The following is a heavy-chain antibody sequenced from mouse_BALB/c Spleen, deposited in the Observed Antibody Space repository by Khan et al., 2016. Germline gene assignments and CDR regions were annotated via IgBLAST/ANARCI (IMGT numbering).Heavy chain of an antibody. CDR3: ARPDYGSSRGFAY. V-gene: IGHV9-3-1*01. J-gene: IGHJ3*01. CDR2: INTYTGEP. D-gene: IGHD1-1*01. Sequence: QIQLVQSGPELKKPGETVRISCKASGYTFTNYGMNWVKQAPGKGLKWMGWINTYTGEPTYADDFKGRFAFSLETSASTAYLQINNLKKEDTATYVCARPDYGSSRGFAYWGQGTLVTVSA. CDR1: GYTFTNYG.